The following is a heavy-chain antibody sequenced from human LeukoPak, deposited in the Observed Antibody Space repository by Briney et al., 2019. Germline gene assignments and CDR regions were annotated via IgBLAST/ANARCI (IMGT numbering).Heavy chain of an antibody. D-gene: IGHD5-18*01. CDR2: IYYSGST. Sequence: SETLSLTCTVSGGSISSYYWSWIRQPPGKGLEWIGYIYYSGSTNYNPSLKSRVTISVDTSKNQFSLKLSYVAAEDTAVYYCARLSGYSYGYANWFDAWGQGTLVTVSS. V-gene: IGHV4-59*08. J-gene: IGHJ5*02. CDR3: ARLSGYSYGYANWFDA. CDR1: GGSISSYY.